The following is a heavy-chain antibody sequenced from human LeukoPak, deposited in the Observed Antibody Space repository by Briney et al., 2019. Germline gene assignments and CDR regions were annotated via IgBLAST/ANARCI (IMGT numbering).Heavy chain of an antibody. V-gene: IGHV3-9*01. J-gene: IGHJ3*02. CDR2: ISWNSGSI. D-gene: IGHD3-22*01. CDR3: AKVAVVVITMGAFDI. Sequence: GGSLRLSCAASGFTFDDYAMHWVRQAPGKGLEWVSGISWNSGSIGYADSVKGRFTISRDNAKNSLYLQMNSLRAEDTALYYCAKVAVVVITMGAFDIWGQGTMVTVSS. CDR1: GFTFDDYA.